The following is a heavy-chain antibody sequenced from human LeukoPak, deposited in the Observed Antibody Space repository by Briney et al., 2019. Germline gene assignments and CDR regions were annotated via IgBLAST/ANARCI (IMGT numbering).Heavy chain of an antibody. CDR3: ARRGLRNDY. CDR2: INHSGST. V-gene: IGHV4-34*01. D-gene: IGHD3-10*01. Sequence: PSETLSLTCAVYGGSFSGYYWSWIRQPPGKGLEWIGEINHSGSTNYNPSLKSRVTISVDTSKNQFSLKLSSVTAADTAAYYCARRGLRNDYWGQGTLVTVSS. CDR1: GGSFSGYY. J-gene: IGHJ4*02.